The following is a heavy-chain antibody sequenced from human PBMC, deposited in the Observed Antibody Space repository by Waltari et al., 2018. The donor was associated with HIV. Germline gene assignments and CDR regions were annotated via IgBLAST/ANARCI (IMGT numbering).Heavy chain of an antibody. D-gene: IGHD4-17*01. CDR2: SRSKAYGGTT. Sequence: EVQLVESGGGLVQPGRSLRLSCTASGFTFGDYAMSWFRQAPGKGRECVGCSRSKAYGGTTEYAASVKGRFTISRDDSRSIAYLQMNSLQTEDTAVYYCTKGRMTTDYWGQGTLVTVSS. J-gene: IGHJ4*02. CDR1: GFTFGDYA. V-gene: IGHV3-49*03. CDR3: TKGRMTTDY.